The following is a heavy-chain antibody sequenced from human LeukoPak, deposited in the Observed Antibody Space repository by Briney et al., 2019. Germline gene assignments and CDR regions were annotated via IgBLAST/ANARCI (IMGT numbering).Heavy chain of an antibody. CDR2: MKYDGSEK. Sequence: GGSLRLSCAASGFTFSSYWMSWVRQAPGKGLEWVANMKYDGSEKYYVDSVKGRFTISRDNAKNSLYLQMNSLRAADTAVYYCARIEHYYYYMDVWGKGTTVTVSS. J-gene: IGHJ6*03. CDR3: ARIEHYYYYMDV. CDR1: GFTFSSYW. D-gene: IGHD5-24*01. V-gene: IGHV3-7*01.